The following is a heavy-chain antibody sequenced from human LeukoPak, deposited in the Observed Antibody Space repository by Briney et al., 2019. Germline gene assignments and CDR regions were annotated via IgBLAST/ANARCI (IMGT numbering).Heavy chain of an antibody. J-gene: IGHJ6*03. CDR1: GGSISSGSYY. Sequence: SETLSLTCTVSGGSISSGSYYWSWIRQPAGKGLEWIGDIYTSGSTNYNPSLKSRVTISVDTSKNQFSLKLSSVTAADTAVYYCARGGSGWNYYYYYMDVWGKGTTVTISS. D-gene: IGHD6-19*01. V-gene: IGHV4-61*09. CDR3: ARGGSGWNYYYYYMDV. CDR2: IYTSGST.